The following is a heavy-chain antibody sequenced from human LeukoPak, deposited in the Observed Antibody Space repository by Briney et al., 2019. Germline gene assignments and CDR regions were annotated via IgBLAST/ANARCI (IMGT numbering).Heavy chain of an antibody. CDR1: GGSISSYY. CDR3: ARWSAEADYGDLLNPYYFDY. V-gene: IGHV4-4*07. CDR2: IYTSGST. D-gene: IGHD4-17*01. J-gene: IGHJ4*02. Sequence: SETLSLTCTVSGGSISSYYWSWIRQPAGKGLEWIGRIYTSGSTNYNPSLKSRVTMSVDPSKNQFSLKLSSVTAADTAVYYCARWSAEADYGDLLNPYYFDYWGQGTLVTVSS.